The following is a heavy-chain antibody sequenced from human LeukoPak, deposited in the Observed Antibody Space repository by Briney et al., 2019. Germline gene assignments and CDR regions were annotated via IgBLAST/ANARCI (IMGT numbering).Heavy chain of an antibody. CDR3: AKRFWSGYYNGPFDY. CDR2: ISGSGGST. CDR1: GFPFSSYS. J-gene: IGHJ4*02. Sequence: PSGRSLRLSCAASGFPFSSYSMHWVRQAPGKGLEWVSAISGSGGSTYYADSVKGRFTISRDNSKNTLYLQMNSLRAEDTAVYYCAKRFWSGYYNGPFDYWGQGTLVTVSS. V-gene: IGHV3-23*01. D-gene: IGHD3-3*01.